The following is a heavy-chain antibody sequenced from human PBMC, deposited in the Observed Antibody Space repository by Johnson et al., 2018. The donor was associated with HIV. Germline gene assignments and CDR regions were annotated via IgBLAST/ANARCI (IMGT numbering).Heavy chain of an antibody. CDR2: IYSGGNT. D-gene: IGHD1-26*01. CDR1: GFTVRSNH. CDR3: ARVRAGRENAFDI. Sequence: VQLVESGGGVVQPGGSLRLSCAASGFTVRSNHMHWVRQAPGKGLEWVSVIYSGGNTYYADSVKGRFTISRDNSKNTLYLQMNSLRAEDTAIYYCARVRAGRENAFDIWGQGTMVTVSS. V-gene: IGHV3-66*02. J-gene: IGHJ3*02.